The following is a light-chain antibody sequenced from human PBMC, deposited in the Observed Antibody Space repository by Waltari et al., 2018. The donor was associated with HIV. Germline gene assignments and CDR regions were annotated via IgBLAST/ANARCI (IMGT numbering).Light chain of an antibody. Sequence: QSALTQPASVSGFLGQSINLSCTGISTDSRFYHYVSWSQQYPGKIPRLIIFYINNRPSGVSDHFSGSRSGNSASLTFSGLQSGDEAHYYCASNRLDYTLIFGGGTKLTVL. CDR1: STDSRFYHY. J-gene: IGLJ2*01. CDR3: ASNRLDYTLI. CDR2: YIN. V-gene: IGLV2-14*03.